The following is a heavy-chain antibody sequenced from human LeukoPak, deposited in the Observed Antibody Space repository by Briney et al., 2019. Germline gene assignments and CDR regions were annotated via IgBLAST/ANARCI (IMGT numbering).Heavy chain of an antibody. J-gene: IGHJ4*02. CDR2: ISYDGNKK. V-gene: IGHV3-30*18. Sequence: GGSLRLSCAASGFTFSSYAMSWVRQAPGRGLEWVAVISYDGNKKYYADSVKGRFTISRDNSKNTLYLQVNTLRAEDTAVYYCAKPPDWYCSSPSCHFAAPFDYWGQGTLVTVSS. CDR3: AKPPDWYCSSPSCHFAAPFDY. CDR1: GFTFSSYA. D-gene: IGHD2-2*01.